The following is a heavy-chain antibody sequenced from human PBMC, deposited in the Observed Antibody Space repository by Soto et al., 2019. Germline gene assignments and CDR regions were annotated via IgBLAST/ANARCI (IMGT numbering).Heavy chain of an antibody. CDR3: ARDPYHYYDSSGYLGLDY. J-gene: IGHJ4*02. CDR1: GFTFSSYG. V-gene: IGHV3-33*01. Sequence: GGSLRLSCAASGFTFSSYGMHWVRQAPGKGLEWVAVIWYDGSNKYYADSVKGRFTISRDNSKNTLYLQMNSLRAEDTAVYYCARDPYHYYDSSGYLGLDYWGQGTLVTVSS. CDR2: IWYDGSNK. D-gene: IGHD3-22*01.